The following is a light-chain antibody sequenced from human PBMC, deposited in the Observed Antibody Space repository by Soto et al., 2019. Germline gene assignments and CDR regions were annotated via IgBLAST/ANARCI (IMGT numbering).Light chain of an antibody. J-gene: IGKJ1*01. Sequence: EIVLTQSPGTLSLSPGERATLSRRASQSVSSNYLAWYQQKPGQAPRLLIYGASSRATGIPDRFSGSGSGTDFTLTISRLEPEDFAVYYCQQYDSSPWTFGQGTKVEIK. CDR2: GAS. V-gene: IGKV3-20*01. CDR3: QQYDSSPWT. CDR1: QSVSSNY.